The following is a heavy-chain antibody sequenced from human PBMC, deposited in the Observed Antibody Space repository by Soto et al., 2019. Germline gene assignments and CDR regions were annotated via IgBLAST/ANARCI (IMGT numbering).Heavy chain of an antibody. J-gene: IGHJ4*02. D-gene: IGHD3-3*01. CDR2: IYWDDDK. CDR3: AHRVLRAVFGLVTTTAIYFDF. Sequence: QITLNESGPTVVKPTETLTLTCTFSGFSLTTSGVGVGWVRQSPGKAPEWLAFIYWDDDKRYSTSLKSRLNSTKDTSKNQVVLTMANVDPADTATYYCAHRVLRAVFGLVTTTAIYFDFWGQGTPVVVSS. V-gene: IGHV2-5*02. CDR1: GFSLTTSGVG.